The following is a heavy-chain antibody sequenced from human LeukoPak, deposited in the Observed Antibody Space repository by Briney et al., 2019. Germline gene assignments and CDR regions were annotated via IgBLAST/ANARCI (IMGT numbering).Heavy chain of an antibody. CDR1: GFTFSSNA. CDR2: ISISGGGT. Sequence: GGSLRLSCAASGFTFSSNAMSWVRQAPGKGLEWVSAISISGGGTYYADSVKGRFTISRDNSENTVYLQMNSLRVEDTAVYYCAKGGHCSSTSCYGYFDSWGQGTLVTVSS. CDR3: AKGGHCSSTSCYGYFDS. V-gene: IGHV3-23*01. D-gene: IGHD2-2*01. J-gene: IGHJ4*02.